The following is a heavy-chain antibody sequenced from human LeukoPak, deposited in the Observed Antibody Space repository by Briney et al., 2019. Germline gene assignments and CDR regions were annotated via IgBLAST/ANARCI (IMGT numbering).Heavy chain of an antibody. J-gene: IGHJ4*02. D-gene: IGHD2-15*01. Sequence: ASVKVSCKASGYTFRNYYMHWVRQAPGQGLEWMGIINPNGGSTTYAQKLRGRVTMTRDMSTTTFYMELSSLRSEDTAVYYCARGLRYCSGGSCYSPDPAGDYWGQGTLVTVSS. CDR2: INPNGGST. V-gene: IGHV1-46*04. CDR1: GYTFRNYY. CDR3: ARGLRYCSGGSCYSPDPAGDY.